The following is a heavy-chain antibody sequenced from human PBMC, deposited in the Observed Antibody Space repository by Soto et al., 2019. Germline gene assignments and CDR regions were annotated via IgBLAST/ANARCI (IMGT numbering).Heavy chain of an antibody. CDR3: ARPGDSGWFDY. CDR1: GFTFSSYS. J-gene: IGHJ4*02. Sequence: PGGSLSLSCEASGFTFSSYSMTWVRQAPGKGLEWVSAVSGGGDITNYADSVKGRFTTSRENSKNTVYLQMNSLRAEDTALYYCARPGDSGWFDYWGQGTPVTVSS. D-gene: IGHD6-19*01. CDR2: VSGGGDIT. V-gene: IGHV3-23*01.